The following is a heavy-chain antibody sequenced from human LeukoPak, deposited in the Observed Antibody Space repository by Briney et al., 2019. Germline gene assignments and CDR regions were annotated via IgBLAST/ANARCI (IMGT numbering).Heavy chain of an antibody. CDR3: ARNVVVPAAIRGAYFDY. V-gene: IGHV4-34*01. D-gene: IGHD2-2*01. CDR2: INHSGST. Sequence: SETLSLTCTVSGGSISSYYWSWIRQPPGKGLEWIGEINHSGSTNYNPSLKSRVTISVDTSKNQFSLKLSSVTAADTAVYYCARNVVVPAAIRGAYFDYWGQGTLVTVSS. CDR1: GGSISSYY. J-gene: IGHJ4*02.